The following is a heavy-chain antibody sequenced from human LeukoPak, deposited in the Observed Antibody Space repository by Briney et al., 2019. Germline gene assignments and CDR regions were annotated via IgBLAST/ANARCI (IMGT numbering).Heavy chain of an antibody. CDR1: GFTFSTYW. Sequence: PGGSLRLSCAASGFTFSTYWMHWVRQAPGKGLVWVSRINSDGSNTNYADSVKGRFAISRDNAKNTLYLQMDSLRAEDTAVYYCARGPRVFDYWGQGTLVTVSS. J-gene: IGHJ4*02. CDR2: INSDGSNT. V-gene: IGHV3-74*01. CDR3: ARGPRVFDY.